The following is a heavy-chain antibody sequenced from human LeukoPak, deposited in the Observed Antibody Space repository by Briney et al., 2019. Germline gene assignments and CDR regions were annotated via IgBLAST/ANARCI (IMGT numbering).Heavy chain of an antibody. CDR2: IYYSGST. CDR1: GGSISSGDYY. Sequence: SETLSLTCTVSGGSISSGDYYWSWIRQPPGKGLGWIGYIYYSGSTYYNPSLKSRVTISVDTSKNQFSLKLSSVTAADTAVYYCARVGGRLVPAACWFDPWGQGTLVTVSS. D-gene: IGHD2-2*01. J-gene: IGHJ5*02. CDR3: ARVGGRLVPAACWFDP. V-gene: IGHV4-30-4*08.